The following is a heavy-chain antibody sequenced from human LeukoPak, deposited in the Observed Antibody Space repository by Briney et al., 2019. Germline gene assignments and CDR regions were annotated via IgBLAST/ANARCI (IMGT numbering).Heavy chain of an antibody. CDR3: ARGDRITMVWGVPLPSDY. CDR1: GYTFTSYG. D-gene: IGHD3-10*01. CDR2: ISAYNGNT. V-gene: IGHV1-18*01. Sequence: ASVKVSCKASGYTFTSYGISWVRQAPGQGLEWMGLISAYNGNTNYAQKLQSRVTMTTDTSTSTAYMELRSLRSDDTAVYYCARGDRITMVWGVPLPSDYWGQGTLVTVSS. J-gene: IGHJ4*02.